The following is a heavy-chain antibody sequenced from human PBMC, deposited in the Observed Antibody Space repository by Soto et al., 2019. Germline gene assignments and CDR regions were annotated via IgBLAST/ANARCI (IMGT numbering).Heavy chain of an antibody. J-gene: IGHJ4*02. V-gene: IGHV3-66*01. D-gene: IGHD2-2*01. CDR1: GFTFICDF. CDR3: ARSSWNNDY. Sequence: GGSLRLSCAASGFTFICDFMCWVHWGPGKGVEGVSVIYSGGSTYYAGSVKGRFTISRDNSKNTLYLQMNSLRAEDTAVYYCARSSWNNDYWGQGT. CDR2: IYSGGST.